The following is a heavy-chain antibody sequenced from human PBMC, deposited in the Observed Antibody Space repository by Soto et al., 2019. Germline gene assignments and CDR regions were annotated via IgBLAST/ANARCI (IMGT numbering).Heavy chain of an antibody. CDR3: ARAGGDSSSPLEYYYYYYGMDV. Sequence: PGGSLRLSCAASGFTVSSNYMSWVRQAPGKGLEWVSVIYSGGSTYYADSVKGRFTISRDNSKNTLYLQMNSLRAEDTAVYYCARAGGDSSSPLEYYYYYYGMDVWGQGTTVTVSS. J-gene: IGHJ6*02. CDR2: IYSGGST. V-gene: IGHV3-53*01. D-gene: IGHD6-6*01. CDR1: GFTVSSNY.